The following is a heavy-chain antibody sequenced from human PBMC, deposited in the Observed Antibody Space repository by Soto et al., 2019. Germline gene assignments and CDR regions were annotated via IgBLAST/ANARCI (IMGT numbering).Heavy chain of an antibody. Sequence: GESLKISCKGSGYSFTSYWIGWVRQMPGKGLEWMGIIYPGDSDTRYSPSFQSQVTISACKSISTDCLQWSSLNASDTAMYYCAGHPWGTVADPAFDYWGQGTLVTVSS. CDR2: IYPGDSDT. D-gene: IGHD6-19*01. CDR1: GYSFTSYW. CDR3: AGHPWGTVADPAFDY. J-gene: IGHJ4*02. V-gene: IGHV5-51*01.